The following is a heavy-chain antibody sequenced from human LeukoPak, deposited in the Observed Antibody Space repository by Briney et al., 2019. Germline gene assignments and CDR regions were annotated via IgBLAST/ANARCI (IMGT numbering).Heavy chain of an antibody. Sequence: SETLSLTCTVSGGSISSSSYYWGWIRQPPGKGLEWIGSIYYSGSTYYNPSLKSRVTISVDTSKNQFSLKLSSVTAADTAVYYCARARSLGRSCYFDLWGRGTLVTVSS. V-gene: IGHV4-39*07. J-gene: IGHJ2*01. CDR3: ARARSLGRSCYFDL. CDR2: IYYSGST. D-gene: IGHD3-16*01. CDR1: GGSISSSSYY.